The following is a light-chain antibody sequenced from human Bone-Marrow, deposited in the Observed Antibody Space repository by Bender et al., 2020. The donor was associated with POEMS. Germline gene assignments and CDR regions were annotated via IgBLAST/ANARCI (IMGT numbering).Light chain of an antibody. CDR1: SSDVGGYKY. J-gene: IGLJ3*02. CDR3: SSYEHSRNLV. V-gene: IGLV2-8*01. Sequence: QSALTQPPSASGSPGQSVTISCTGTSSDVGGYKYVSWYQQHPGKATKVLIYEVTKRPSGVPDRFSGSKSGNTASLTVSGLQAEDEADYYCSSYEHSRNLVFGGGTKLAVL. CDR2: EVT.